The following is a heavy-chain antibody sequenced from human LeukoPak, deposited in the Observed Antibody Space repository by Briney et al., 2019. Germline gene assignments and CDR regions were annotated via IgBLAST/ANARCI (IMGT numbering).Heavy chain of an antibody. CDR3: ARTSYYGSGTWYFDL. D-gene: IGHD3-10*01. CDR1: GGSISSSSYY. CDR2: IYYSGST. Sequence: SETLSLTCTVSGGSISSSSYYWGWIRQPPGKGLEWIGSIYYSGSTYYNPSLKSRVRVSIDTSNNLFSLKLNSVTAADTAVYYCARTSYYGSGTWYFDLWGRGTLVSVSS. J-gene: IGHJ2*01. V-gene: IGHV4-39*07.